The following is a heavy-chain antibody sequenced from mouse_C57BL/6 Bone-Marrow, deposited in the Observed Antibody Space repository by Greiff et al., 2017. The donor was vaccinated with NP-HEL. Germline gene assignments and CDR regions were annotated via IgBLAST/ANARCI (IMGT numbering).Heavy chain of an antibody. V-gene: IGHV5-15*01. CDR3: ARRGPHYYAMDY. Sequence: EVQRVESGGGLVQPGGSLKLSCAASGFTFSDYGMAWVRQAPRKGPEWVAFISNLAYSIYYADTVTGRFPISRENAKNTLYLEMSSLRSEDTAMYYCARRGPHYYAMDYWGQGTSVTVSS. CDR2: ISNLAYSI. CDR1: GFTFSDYG. J-gene: IGHJ4*01.